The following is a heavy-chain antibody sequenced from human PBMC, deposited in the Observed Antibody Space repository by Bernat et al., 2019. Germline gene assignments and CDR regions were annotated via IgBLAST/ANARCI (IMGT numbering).Heavy chain of an antibody. Sequence: EVQLVESGGGLVKPGGSLRLSCAASGFTFSSYSMNWVRQAPGKGLEWVSSISSSSSYIYYADSVKGRFTISRDNAKNSLYLQMNSLRAEDTAVYYCARRVAGGLDPFYYYYGMDVWGQGTTVTVSS. CDR3: ARRVAGGLDPFYYYYGMDV. CDR2: ISSSSSYI. D-gene: IGHD2-15*01. J-gene: IGHJ6*02. CDR1: GFTFSSYS. V-gene: IGHV3-21*01.